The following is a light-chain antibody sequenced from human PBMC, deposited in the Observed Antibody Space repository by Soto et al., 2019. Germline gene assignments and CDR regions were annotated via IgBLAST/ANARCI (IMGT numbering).Light chain of an antibody. CDR3: VSYTSSTTYV. J-gene: IGLJ1*01. V-gene: IGLV2-14*03. Sequence: QSVLTQPASVSDSPGHSITISCTGTSSDVGGSNFVSWYQQHPGKPPKLIIYDVANRPSGVSNRFSGSKSGSTASLIISRLQTEDEADHYCVSYTSSTTYVFGTGTKVTVL. CDR2: DVA. CDR1: SSDVGGSNF.